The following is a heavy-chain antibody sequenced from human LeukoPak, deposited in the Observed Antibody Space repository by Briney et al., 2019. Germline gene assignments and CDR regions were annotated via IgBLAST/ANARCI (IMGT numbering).Heavy chain of an antibody. Sequence: SETLSLTCTVSGGSISSGGYYWSWIRQHPGKGLEWIGYIYYSGSTYYNPSLKSRVTISVDTSENQFSLKLSSVTAADTAVYYCARDPRHYCSGGSCYKGAFDIWGQGTMVTVS. D-gene: IGHD2-15*01. CDR2: IYYSGST. CDR1: GGSISSGGYY. CDR3: ARDPRHYCSGGSCYKGAFDI. J-gene: IGHJ3*02. V-gene: IGHV4-31*03.